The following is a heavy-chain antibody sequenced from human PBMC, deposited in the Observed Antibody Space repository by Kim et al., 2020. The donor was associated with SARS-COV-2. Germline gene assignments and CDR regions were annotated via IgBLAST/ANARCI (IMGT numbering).Heavy chain of an antibody. D-gene: IGHD5-12*01. CDR3: ATIPGGYETPSKDV. J-gene: IGHJ6*02. V-gene: IGHV3-48*03. Sequence: ADSVKCRFTITRDNAKNSLYLQMNSLRAEDTAVYYCATIPGGYETPSKDVWGQGTTVTVSS.